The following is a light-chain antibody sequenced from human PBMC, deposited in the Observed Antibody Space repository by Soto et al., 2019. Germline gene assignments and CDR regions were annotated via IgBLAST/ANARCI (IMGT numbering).Light chain of an antibody. J-gene: IGKJ4*01. V-gene: IGKV3-11*01. CDR3: QQRSNWPSLT. CDR1: QSVGSY. CDR2: DAS. Sequence: IVLIQSPATLSLSPGERATLSCRASQSVGSYLAWYQHKPGQAPRLLLSDASNRATGIPARFSGSGSETDFTLTISSLEPEDSAVYYCQQRSNWPSLTFGGGTKVDIK.